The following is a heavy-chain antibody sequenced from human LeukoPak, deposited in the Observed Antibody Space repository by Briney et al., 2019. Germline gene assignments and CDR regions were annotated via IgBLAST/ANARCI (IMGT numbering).Heavy chain of an antibody. CDR3: ARDLRATAAPRFDY. Sequence: PGGSLRLSCAASGFTFSDYYMSWIRQAPGKGLEWVSYISSSGSTIYYADSVKGRFTISRDNAKNSLYLQMNSLRAEDTAVYYCARDLRATAAPRFDYWGQGTLVTVSS. CDR1: GFTFSDYY. D-gene: IGHD6-13*01. V-gene: IGHV3-11*04. J-gene: IGHJ4*02. CDR2: ISSSGSTI.